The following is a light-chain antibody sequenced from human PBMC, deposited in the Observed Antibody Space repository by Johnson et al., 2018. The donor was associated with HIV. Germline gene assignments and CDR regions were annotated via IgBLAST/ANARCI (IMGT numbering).Light chain of an antibody. Sequence: QSVLTQPPSVSAAPGQKVTISCSGSSSDIGNYAVSWYQQLPGTAPKLLIYENNKRPSGIPDRFSGSKSGTSATLGLTGLQTGDEADYYCGTWDSRLNVFGTGTKVTVL. CDR2: ENN. CDR3: GTWDSRLNV. V-gene: IGLV1-51*02. CDR1: SSDIGNYA. J-gene: IGLJ1*01.